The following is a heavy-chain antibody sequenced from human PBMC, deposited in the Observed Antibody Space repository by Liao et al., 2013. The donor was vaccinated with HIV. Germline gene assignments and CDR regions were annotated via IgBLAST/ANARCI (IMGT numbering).Heavy chain of an antibody. V-gene: IGHV4-59*10. J-gene: IGHJ4*02. D-gene: IGHD3-3*01. CDR1: GGSFSAYY. CDR3: ARDPSFWSGPGF. Sequence: QVQLQQWGAGLLKSSETLSLTCAVYGGSFSAYYWTWIRQPAGKGLEWIGRIYASGSTNYNPSLKSRVTMSVDTSKNQFSLNLTSVTAADTAVYYCARDPSFWSGPGFWGQGTLVTVSS. CDR2: IYASGST.